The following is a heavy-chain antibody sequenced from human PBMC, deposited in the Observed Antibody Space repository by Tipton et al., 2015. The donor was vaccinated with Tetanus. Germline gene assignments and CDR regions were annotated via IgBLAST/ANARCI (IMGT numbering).Heavy chain of an antibody. D-gene: IGHD5-18*01. CDR3: ARGGSYSYGPRGFDL. CDR2: INHSGST. Sequence: TLSLTCAVYGGSFSAYYWSWIRQSPGKGLEWIGEINHSGSTTYSPSFKSRVTISVDPPKNQFSLKLTSLTVADTAVYYCARGGSYSYGPRGFDLWGRGTLVTVSS. V-gene: IGHV4-34*01. CDR1: GGSFSAYY. J-gene: IGHJ2*01.